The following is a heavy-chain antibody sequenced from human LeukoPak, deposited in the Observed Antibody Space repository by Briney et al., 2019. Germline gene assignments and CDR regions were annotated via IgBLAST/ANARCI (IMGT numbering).Heavy chain of an antibody. CDR1: GGTFSSYA. V-gene: IGHV1-69*13. Sequence: GASVKVSCKASGGTFSSYAISWVRQAPGQGLEWMGGIIPIFGTANYAQKFQGRVTITADESTSTAYMELSSLRSEDTAVYYCARVEQLSSSWYGSYYYYYGMDVWGQGTTVTVSS. CDR2: IIPIFGTA. J-gene: IGHJ6*02. CDR3: ARVEQLSSSWYGSYYYYYGMDV. D-gene: IGHD6-13*01.